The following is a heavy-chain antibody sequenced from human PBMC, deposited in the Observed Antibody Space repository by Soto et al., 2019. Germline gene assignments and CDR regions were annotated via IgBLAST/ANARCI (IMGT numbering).Heavy chain of an antibody. CDR1: GGTFSSYT. Sequence: SVKVSCKASGGTFSSYTIGWVRQAPGQGLEWMGRIIPILGIANYAQKFQGRVTITADKSTSTAYMELSSLRSEDTAVYYCARAGIAAAGVLDYWGQGTLVTVSS. CDR3: ARAGIAAAGVLDY. CDR2: IIPILGIA. V-gene: IGHV1-69*02. J-gene: IGHJ4*02. D-gene: IGHD6-13*01.